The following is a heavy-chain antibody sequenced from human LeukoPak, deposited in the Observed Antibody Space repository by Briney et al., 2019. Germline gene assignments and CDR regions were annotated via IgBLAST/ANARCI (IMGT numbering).Heavy chain of an antibody. D-gene: IGHD3-10*02. V-gene: IGHV1-8*01. CDR1: GYTFTSYN. CDR3: ARGPVEAVFGVSTED. J-gene: IGHJ6*02. Sequence: ASVKVSCKASGYTFTSYNINWVRRAIGQGLEWMGWTNPNSGNTGYAQKFQGRVSMTRDTSISTAYMELSSLRSEDTAVYYCARGPVEAVFGVSTEDWGQGTTVTVSS. CDR2: TNPNSGNT.